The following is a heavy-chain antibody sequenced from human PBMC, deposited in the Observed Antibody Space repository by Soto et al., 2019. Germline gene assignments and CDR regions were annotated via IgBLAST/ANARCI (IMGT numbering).Heavy chain of an antibody. CDR3: ARDFAYFDS. V-gene: IGHV4-61*01. CDR2: VYHTGRT. Sequence: PSETLSLTCTVSGGSFKSGSYSSSWIRQPPGKGLEWIGYVYHTGRTSYNPSLKSRVSISMDTSKKQFSLNLDSVTAADTAVYFCARDFAYFDSWGQGTLVTVSS. D-gene: IGHD3-3*01. CDR1: GGSFKSGSYS. J-gene: IGHJ4*02.